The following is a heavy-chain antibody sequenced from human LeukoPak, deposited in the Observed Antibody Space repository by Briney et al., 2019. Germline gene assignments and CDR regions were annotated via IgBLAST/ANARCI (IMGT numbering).Heavy chain of an antibody. V-gene: IGHV4-61*03. CDR1: GGSIISSSYY. CDR3: AGIVPYDYGYIDL. Sequence: PSETLSLTCTVSGGSIISSSYYWSWIRQPPGKGLEWIGYVYYSGNTNYNPSLKSRVTISLDTSKNHFSLKLSSVTAADTAVYYCAGIVPYDYGYIDLWGQGTLVTVSS. J-gene: IGHJ4*02. D-gene: IGHD4/OR15-4a*01. CDR2: VYYSGNT.